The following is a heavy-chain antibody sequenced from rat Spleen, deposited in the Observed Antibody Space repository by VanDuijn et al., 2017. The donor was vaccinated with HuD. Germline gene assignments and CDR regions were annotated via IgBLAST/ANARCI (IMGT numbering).Heavy chain of an antibody. V-gene: IGHV5-17*01. J-gene: IGHJ4*01. CDR1: GFTFSDYA. CDR3: ASDVYYGLNLVDA. D-gene: IGHD1-6*01. CDR2: IIYDGSST. Sequence: EVQLVESGGGLVQPGRSLKLSCAASGFTFSDYAMAWVRQAPKKGLEWVATIIYDGSSTYYRDSVKGRFTISRDNAKSTLYLQMDSLRSEDTANYYCASDVYYGLNLVDAWGQGASVTVSS.